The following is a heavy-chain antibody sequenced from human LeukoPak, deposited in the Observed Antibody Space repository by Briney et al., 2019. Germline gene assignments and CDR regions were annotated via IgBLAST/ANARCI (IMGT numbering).Heavy chain of an antibody. D-gene: IGHD3-22*01. CDR3: AKTVFETSGFYPNFDY. V-gene: IGHV3-23*01. CDR1: GFTFSSCD. Sequence: GGSLRLSCAASGFTFSSCDMSWVRQAPGKGLEWVSSISTTGGGTYYADSVKRRFTTSRDNSKNTLYLHMNSLRGEDAAIHYCAKTVFETSGFYPNFDYWGQGTLVTASS. CDR2: ISTTGGGT. J-gene: IGHJ4*02.